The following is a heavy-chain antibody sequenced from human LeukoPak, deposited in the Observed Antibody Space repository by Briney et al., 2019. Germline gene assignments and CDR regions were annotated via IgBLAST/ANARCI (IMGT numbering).Heavy chain of an antibody. CDR1: GGSFSGYY. Sequence: SETLSLTCAVYGGSFSGYYWSWIRQPPGKGLEWIGEINHSGSTNYNPSLKSRVTISVDTSKNQFSLKLSSETAADTAVYYCARGALPTYSSGTNWFDPWGQGTLVTVSS. CDR3: ARGALPTYSSGTNWFDP. CDR2: INHSGST. D-gene: IGHD6-19*01. V-gene: IGHV4-34*01. J-gene: IGHJ5*02.